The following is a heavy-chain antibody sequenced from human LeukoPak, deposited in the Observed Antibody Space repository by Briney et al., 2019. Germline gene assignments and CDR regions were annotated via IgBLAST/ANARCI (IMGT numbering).Heavy chain of an antibody. CDR2: ISTTSAYT. CDR1: GFTFSNHY. V-gene: IGHV3-11*05. Sequence: GGSLSLSCAASGFTFSNHYTNWIRQAPGRGLEWVSYISTTSAYTKYADSVKGSFTISRDNAKNSLYPQMNSLRAEDTAVYYCARDYGAYEVPYWYFDLWGRGTLVTVSS. CDR3: ARDYGAYEVPYWYFDL. D-gene: IGHD4-17*01. J-gene: IGHJ2*01.